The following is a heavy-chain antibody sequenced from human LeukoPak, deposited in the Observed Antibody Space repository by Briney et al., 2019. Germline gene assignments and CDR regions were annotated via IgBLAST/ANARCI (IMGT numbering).Heavy chain of an antibody. V-gene: IGHV1-69*13. Sequence: AASVKVSCKASGGTFSSYAISWVRQAPGQGREWMGGIIPIFGTANYAQKLQGRGTITADESTSTAYIGLSSLRSEDTAVYYCARVGDSSGYYYSYFDYWGQGTLVTVPS. D-gene: IGHD3-22*01. CDR2: IIPIFGTA. CDR1: GGTFSSYA. CDR3: ARVGDSSGYYYSYFDY. J-gene: IGHJ4*02.